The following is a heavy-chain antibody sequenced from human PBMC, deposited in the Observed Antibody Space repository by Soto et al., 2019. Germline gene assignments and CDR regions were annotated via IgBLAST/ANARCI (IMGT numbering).Heavy chain of an antibody. CDR1: GFTFSSYA. Sequence: GGSLRLSCAASGFTFSSYAMHWVRQAPGKGLEWVAVISYDGSNKYYADSVKGRFTISRDNSKNTLYLQMNSLRAEDTAVYYCAKSVADYPAPFDYWGQGTLVTVSS. V-gene: IGHV3-30-3*02. J-gene: IGHJ4*02. CDR3: AKSVADYPAPFDY. CDR2: ISYDGSNK. D-gene: IGHD6-19*01.